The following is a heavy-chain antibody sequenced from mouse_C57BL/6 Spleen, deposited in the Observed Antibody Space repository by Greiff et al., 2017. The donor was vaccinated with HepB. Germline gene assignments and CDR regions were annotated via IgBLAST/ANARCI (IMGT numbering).Heavy chain of an antibody. CDR2: INPNNGGT. Sequence: VQLQQSGPELVKPGASVKIPCKASGYTFTDYNMDWVKQSHGKSLEWIGDINPNNGGTIYNQKFKGKATLTVDKSSSTAYMELRSLTSEDTAVYYCARKGGIYYYGSSPWFSYWGQGTLVTVSA. J-gene: IGHJ3*01. CDR1: GYTFTDYN. CDR3: ARKGGIYYYGSSPWFSY. V-gene: IGHV1-18*01. D-gene: IGHD1-1*01.